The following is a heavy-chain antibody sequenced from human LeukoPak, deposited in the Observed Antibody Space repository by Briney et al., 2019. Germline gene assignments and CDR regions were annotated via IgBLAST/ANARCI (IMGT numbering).Heavy chain of an antibody. D-gene: IGHD1-26*01. Sequence: SETLSLTCTVSGDSISSMTYYWSWIRQPPGKGLEWIGSLCNGRTTYYNPSLKGQVTMSIDTSENQFSLKLISVTAADTAVYYCARVLRVGATTVAFDIWGQGTMVTVSS. V-gene: IGHV4-39*07. J-gene: IGHJ3*02. CDR1: GDSISSMTYY. CDR2: LCNGRTT. CDR3: ARVLRVGATTVAFDI.